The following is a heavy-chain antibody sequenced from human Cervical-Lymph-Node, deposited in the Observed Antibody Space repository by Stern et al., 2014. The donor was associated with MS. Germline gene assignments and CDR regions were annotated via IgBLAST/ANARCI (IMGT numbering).Heavy chain of an antibody. V-gene: IGHV1-69*01. J-gene: IGHJ6*02. CDR3: ATPSTVTVGGMDV. CDR1: GGTFSTQA. Sequence: QVQLLQSGAEVKTPGSSVKVSCKASGGTFSTQAINWVRQAPGQGPEWVGGIIPIFGTPNYAQKVQDRVTITADESTSTACMDLNSLRSEDTAVYYCATPSTVTVGGMDVWGQGTTVTVSS. D-gene: IGHD4-17*01. CDR2: IIPIFGTP.